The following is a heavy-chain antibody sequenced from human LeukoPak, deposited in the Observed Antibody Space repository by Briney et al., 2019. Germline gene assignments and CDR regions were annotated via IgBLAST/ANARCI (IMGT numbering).Heavy chain of an antibody. D-gene: IGHD1-26*01. CDR2: LNWNGGGT. CDR3: AKHMRATNTYSFFGLDV. CDR1: GFTFKDYV. Sequence: GGSLRLSCAATGFTFKDYVMHWVRQPPGKGLEWVSSLNWNGGGTDYADSVKGRFTISRDNAKNSLYLQLSSLRPEDTALYYCAKHMRATNTYSFFGLDVWGQGTTVTVSS. J-gene: IGHJ6*02. V-gene: IGHV3-9*01.